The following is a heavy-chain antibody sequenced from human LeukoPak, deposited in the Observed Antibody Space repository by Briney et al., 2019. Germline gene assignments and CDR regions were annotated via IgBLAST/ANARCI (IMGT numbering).Heavy chain of an antibody. D-gene: IGHD2-2*01. CDR2: ISAYNGNT. V-gene: IGHV1-18*01. CDR3: ARFTPRLTREKFDY. Sequence: ASVKVSCKASGYTFTSSGISWVRQAPGQGLEWMGWISAYNGNTKYAQKFQGRVIMTTDTSTSTAYMELRSLRSDDTAVYYCARFTPRLTREKFDYWGLGTLVTVSS. J-gene: IGHJ4*02. CDR1: GYTFTSSG.